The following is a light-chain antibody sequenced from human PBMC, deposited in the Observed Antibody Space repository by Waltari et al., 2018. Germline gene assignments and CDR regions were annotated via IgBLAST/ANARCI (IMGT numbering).Light chain of an antibody. Sequence: SYELTQPPSVSVSPGQTARIPCPGDALTKKYAYWYQQKSGQAPVLVIYEDSKRPSGIPERFSGSSSGTMATLTISGAQVEDEADYYCYSTDSSGNHWVFGGGAKLTVL. CDR3: YSTDSSGNHWV. V-gene: IGLV3-10*01. J-gene: IGLJ3*02. CDR2: EDS. CDR1: ALTKKY.